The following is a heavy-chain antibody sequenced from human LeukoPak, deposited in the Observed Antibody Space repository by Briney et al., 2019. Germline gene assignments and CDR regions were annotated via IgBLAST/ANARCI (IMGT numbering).Heavy chain of an antibody. Sequence: ASVEVSCKASGYPFTSYCLSWVRQAPGQGFEWMGWISAYNGNTNYAQKLQGRVTMTTDTSTSTAYMKLRSLRSDDTAVYYCARVSHVVVTAIDYWGQGTLVTVSS. V-gene: IGHV1-18*01. CDR3: ARVSHVVVTAIDY. D-gene: IGHD2-15*01. CDR2: ISAYNGNT. CDR1: GYPFTSYC. J-gene: IGHJ4*02.